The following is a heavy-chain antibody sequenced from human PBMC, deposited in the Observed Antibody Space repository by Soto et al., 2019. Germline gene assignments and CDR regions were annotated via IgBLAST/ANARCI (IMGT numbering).Heavy chain of an antibody. V-gene: IGHV4-59*08. Sequence: SETLSLTCTVSGGSISSYYWSWIRQPPGKGLEWIGYIYYSGSTNYNPSLKSRVTISVDTSKNQFSLKLSSVTAADTAVYYCARQGTYCSGGSCYSEEYFQHWGKGTLVTVSS. CDR3: ARQGTYCSGGSCYSEEYFQH. CDR1: GGSISSYY. D-gene: IGHD2-15*01. J-gene: IGHJ1*01. CDR2: IYYSGST.